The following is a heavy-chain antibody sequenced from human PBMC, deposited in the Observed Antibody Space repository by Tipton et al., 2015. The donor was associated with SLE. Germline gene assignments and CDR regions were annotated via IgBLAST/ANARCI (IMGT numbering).Heavy chain of an antibody. CDR2: INHFGST. Sequence: TLSLTCTVYGGFFSDYFWSWIRQPPGKGLEWIGEINHFGSTNYNPSLKSRVTTSVDTSTNQFSLKLSSVTAADTAMYYCVGTRDAYDETGGFDIWGQGTTVTVSS. J-gene: IGHJ3*02. CDR1: GGFFSDYF. V-gene: IGHV4-34*01. CDR3: VGTRDAYDETGGFDI. D-gene: IGHD5-24*01.